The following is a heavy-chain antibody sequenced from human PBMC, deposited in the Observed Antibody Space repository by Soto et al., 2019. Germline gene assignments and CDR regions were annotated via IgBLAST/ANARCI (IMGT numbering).Heavy chain of an antibody. V-gene: IGHV4-59*01. J-gene: IGHJ4*02. CDR1: GGSISSYY. CDR2: IYYSGST. D-gene: IGHD5-18*01. CDR3: ASTSDTAMVWYYFDY. Sequence: PSETLSLTCTVSGGSISSYYWSWIRQPPGKGLEWIGYIYYSGSTNYNPSLKSRVTISVDTSKNQFSLKLSSVTAADTAVYYCASTSDTAMVWYYFDYWGQGTVVTV.